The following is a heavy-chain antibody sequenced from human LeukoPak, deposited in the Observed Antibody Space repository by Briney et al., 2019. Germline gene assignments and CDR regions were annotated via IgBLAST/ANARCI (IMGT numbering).Heavy chain of an antibody. CDR1: GFTFSSYS. J-gene: IGHJ4*02. D-gene: IGHD4-17*01. CDR2: ISSSSSTI. CDR3: ARDSTVTTDY. V-gene: IGHV3-48*01. Sequence: GGSLRLSCAASGFTFSSYSMNWVRQAAGNGLEWVSYISSSSSTIYYADSVKGRFTISRDNAKNSLYLQMNSLRAEDTAVYYCARDSTVTTDYWGQGTLVTVSS.